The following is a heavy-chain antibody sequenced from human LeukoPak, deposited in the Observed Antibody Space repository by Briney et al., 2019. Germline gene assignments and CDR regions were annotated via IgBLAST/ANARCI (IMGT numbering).Heavy chain of an antibody. CDR1: GGSISSGGYY. Sequence: SQTLSLTCTVSGGSISSGGYYWSWIRQHPGKGLEWIGYIYYSGSTYYNPSLKSRVTISVDTSKNQFSLKLSSVTAADTAVYYCARDLRDTAAGTFGDYYYYVDVWGKGTTVAVSS. CDR3: ARDLRDTAAGTFGDYYYYVDV. V-gene: IGHV4-31*03. J-gene: IGHJ6*03. D-gene: IGHD6-13*01. CDR2: IYYSGST.